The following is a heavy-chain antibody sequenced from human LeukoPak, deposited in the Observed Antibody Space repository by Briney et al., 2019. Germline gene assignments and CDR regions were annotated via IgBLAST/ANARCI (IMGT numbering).Heavy chain of an antibody. D-gene: IGHD1-1*01. J-gene: IGHJ5*02. CDR3: ARPDLMGERRFDP. CDR1: GFTFRNYW. V-gene: IGHV3-74*01. Sequence: PGGSLRLSCAASGFTFRNYWMHWVRQAPGKGLVWVSCINNDGSSTDYADSVKGRFTISRDNAKNTLYLQMNSLSVEDTAVYYCARPDLMGERRFDPWGQGTLVTVSS. CDR2: INNDGSST.